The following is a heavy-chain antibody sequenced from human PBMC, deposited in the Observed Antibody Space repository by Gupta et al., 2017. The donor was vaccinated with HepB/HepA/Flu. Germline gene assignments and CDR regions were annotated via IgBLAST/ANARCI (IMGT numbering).Heavy chain of an antibody. Sequence: EEKLAESGGDLVQPGGSLRLSCAASGFSVSDNYMSWVGQTPGKGLEWVSIIHADGTTNYADSVRGRLTISRDNSKNTLFLQMNRLRVEDTAMYYCARDTHSWYRADYGGQGTLVTVS. CDR3: ARDTHSWYRADY. CDR1: GFSVSDNY. D-gene: IGHD6-13*01. CDR2: IHADGTT. V-gene: IGHV3-66*01. J-gene: IGHJ4*02.